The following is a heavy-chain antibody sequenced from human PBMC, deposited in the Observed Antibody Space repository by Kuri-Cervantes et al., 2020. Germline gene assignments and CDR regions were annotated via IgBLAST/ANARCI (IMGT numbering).Heavy chain of an antibody. Sequence: GGSLRLSCAASGFTVSSNYMSWVRQAPGKGLEWFSVIYSGGSTYYADSVKGRFTISRDNSKNTLYPQMNSLRAEDTAVYYCARSYSGSWGLSYWGQGTLVTVSS. V-gene: IGHV3-53*01. J-gene: IGHJ4*02. CDR2: IYSGGST. D-gene: IGHD1-26*01. CDR3: ARSYSGSWGLSY. CDR1: GFTVSSNY.